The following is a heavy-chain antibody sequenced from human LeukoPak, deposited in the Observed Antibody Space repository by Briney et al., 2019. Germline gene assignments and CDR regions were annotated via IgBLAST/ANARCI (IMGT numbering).Heavy chain of an antibody. CDR1: GFTFSSYW. D-gene: IGHD6-19*01. Sequence: GGSLRLSCAASGFTFSSYWMYWVRQAPGKGLVWVSRINTDGSSTSYADSVKGRFTISRDNAKNTLYLQMNSLRAEDTAVHYCVRGLSSGWYPDWGQGTLVTVSS. J-gene: IGHJ4*02. V-gene: IGHV3-74*01. CDR3: VRGLSSGWYPD. CDR2: INTDGSST.